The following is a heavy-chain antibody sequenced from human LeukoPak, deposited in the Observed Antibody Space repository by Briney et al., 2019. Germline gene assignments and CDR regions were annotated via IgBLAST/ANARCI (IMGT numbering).Heavy chain of an antibody. Sequence: QPGRSLRLSCAASGFTFSSYAMSWVRQAPGKGLEWVSGISGNGGSTYYADSVKGRFTISRDNSKNTLYLQMNSLRAEDTAVYYCAKDPYCSSTSCYTVPDWGQGTLVTVSS. CDR1: GFTFSSYA. J-gene: IGHJ4*02. CDR3: AKDPYCSSTSCYTVPD. D-gene: IGHD2-2*02. V-gene: IGHV3-23*01. CDR2: ISGNGGST.